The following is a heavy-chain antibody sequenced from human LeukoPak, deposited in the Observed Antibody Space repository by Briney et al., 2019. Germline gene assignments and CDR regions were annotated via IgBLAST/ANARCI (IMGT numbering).Heavy chain of an antibody. Sequence: GGSLRLSCAASGFTFSGYSMNWVRQAPGKGLEWVSYISSSGSIIYYADSVKGRFTISRDNAKNSLYLQMNSLRAEDTAVYYCARVPAGTTRDFDYWGQGTLVTVSS. D-gene: IGHD1-7*01. CDR2: ISSSGSII. J-gene: IGHJ4*02. CDR1: GFTFSGYS. CDR3: ARVPAGTTRDFDY. V-gene: IGHV3-48*01.